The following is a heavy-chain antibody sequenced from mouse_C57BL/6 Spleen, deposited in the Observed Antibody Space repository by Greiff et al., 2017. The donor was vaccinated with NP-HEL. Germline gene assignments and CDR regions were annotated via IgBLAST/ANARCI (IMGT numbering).Heavy chain of an antibody. CDR1: GFTFSSYA. J-gene: IGHJ4*01. CDR3: TRDGYYERSAMDY. V-gene: IGHV5-9-1*02. Sequence: EVKVVESGEGLVKPGGSLKLSCAASGFTFSSYAMSWVRQTPEKRLEWVAYISSGGDYIYYADTVKGRFTISRDNARNTLYLQMSSLKSEDTAMYYCTRDGYYERSAMDYWGQGTSVTVSS. D-gene: IGHD2-3*01. CDR2: ISSGGDYI.